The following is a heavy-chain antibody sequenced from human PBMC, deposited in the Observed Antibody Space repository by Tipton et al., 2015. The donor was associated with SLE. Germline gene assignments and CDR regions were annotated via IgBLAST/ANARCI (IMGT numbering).Heavy chain of an antibody. Sequence: TLSLTCTVSGGSIRSNNFFWSWLRPHPGKGLEWIGYIYYSGSAFYNPSLKSRVTMSVDTSKNQFFMRLSSATAADTAVYYCAREVITITDSDAFDILGQGTMVTVSS. D-gene: IGHD2-21*01. CDR1: GGSIRSNNFF. J-gene: IGHJ3*02. V-gene: IGHV4-31*03. CDR2: IYYSGSA. CDR3: AREVITITDSDAFDI.